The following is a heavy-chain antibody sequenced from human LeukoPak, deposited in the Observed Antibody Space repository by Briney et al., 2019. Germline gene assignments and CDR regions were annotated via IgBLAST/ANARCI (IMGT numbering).Heavy chain of an antibody. J-gene: IGHJ4*02. Sequence: GGSLRLSCAASGFTFNSYAMSWVRLTPGKGLEWVSSISSSSSYIYYADSVKGRFTISRDNAKNSLYLQMNSLRAEDTAVYYCARRRGSDYYDSSGPPDYWGQGTLVTVSS. CDR1: GFTFNSYA. V-gene: IGHV3-21*01. D-gene: IGHD3-22*01. CDR3: ARRRGSDYYDSSGPPDY. CDR2: ISSSSSYI.